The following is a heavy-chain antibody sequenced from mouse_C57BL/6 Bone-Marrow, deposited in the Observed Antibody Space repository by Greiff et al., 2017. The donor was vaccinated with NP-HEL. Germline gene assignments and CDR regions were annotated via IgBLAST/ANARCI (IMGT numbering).Heavy chain of an antibody. CDR1: GYTFTGYW. CDR3: TRTEYGSNFDY. V-gene: IGHV1-9*01. Sequence: VQLLQSGAELMKPGASVKLSCKATGYTFTGYWIEWVKQRPGHGLEWIGEILPGSGSTNYNEKFKGKVTFTVDTSSNTAYMQLCSRTAEDSAIYCCTRTEYGSNFDYWGQGTTLTVSS. D-gene: IGHD1-1*01. J-gene: IGHJ2*01. CDR2: ILPGSGST.